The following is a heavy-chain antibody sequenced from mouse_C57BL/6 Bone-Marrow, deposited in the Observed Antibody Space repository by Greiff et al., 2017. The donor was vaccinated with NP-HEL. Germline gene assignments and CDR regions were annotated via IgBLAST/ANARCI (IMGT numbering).Heavy chain of an antibody. J-gene: IGHJ4*01. CDR3: ARSHYYGSRRYYYAMDY. V-gene: IGHV1-37*01. Sequence: EVKLMESGPELVKPGASVKISCKASGYSFTGYFMNWVKQSHGKSLEWIGRINPYNGDTFYNQKFKGKATLTVDKSSSTAHMELLSLTSEDFAVYYCARSHYYGSRRYYYAMDYWGQGTSVTVSS. CDR2: INPYNGDT. CDR1: GYSFTGYF. D-gene: IGHD1-1*01.